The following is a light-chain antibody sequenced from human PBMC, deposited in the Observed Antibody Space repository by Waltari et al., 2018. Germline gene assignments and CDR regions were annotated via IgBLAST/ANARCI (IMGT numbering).Light chain of an antibody. Sequence: QSVLTQPPSASETPGQRVTISCSGGGSNIGSNSVNWYQQLPGTAPKLLIYRNSPRPSGVPDRLSGSKSGTSASLAISGLQSEDEADYYCASWDDGLAGPVFGSGTKLTVL. CDR3: ASWDDGLAGPV. CDR2: RNS. J-gene: IGLJ2*01. CDR1: GSNIGSNS. V-gene: IGLV1-44*01.